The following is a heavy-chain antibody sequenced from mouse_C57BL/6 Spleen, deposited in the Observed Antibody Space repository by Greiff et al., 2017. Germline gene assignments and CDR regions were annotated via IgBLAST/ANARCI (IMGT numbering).Heavy chain of an antibody. J-gene: IGHJ3*01. Sequence: QVHVKQPGAELVKPGASVKVSCKASGYTFTSYWMHWVKQRPGQGLAWIGRLHPSDSDTNYNQKFKGKATLTVDKSSSTAYMQLSSLTSEDSAVYYCAIGDSGFAYWGQGTLVTVSA. CDR2: LHPSDSDT. V-gene: IGHV1-74*01. D-gene: IGHD2-12*01. CDR3: AIGDSGFAY. CDR1: GYTFTSYW.